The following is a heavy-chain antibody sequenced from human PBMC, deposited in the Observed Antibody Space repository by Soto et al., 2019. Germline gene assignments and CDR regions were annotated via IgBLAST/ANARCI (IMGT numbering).Heavy chain of an antibody. CDR2: INPSGGST. CDR3: ARDTRDSSGYYYGWFDP. V-gene: IGHV1-46*01. D-gene: IGHD3-22*01. Sequence: GASVKVSCKASGYTFTSYYMHWVRQAPGQGLEWMGIINPSGGSTSYAQKFQGRVTMTRDTSTSTVYMELSSLRSEDTAVYYCARDTRDSSGYYYGWFDPWGQGTLVTVSS. CDR1: GYTFTSYY. J-gene: IGHJ5*02.